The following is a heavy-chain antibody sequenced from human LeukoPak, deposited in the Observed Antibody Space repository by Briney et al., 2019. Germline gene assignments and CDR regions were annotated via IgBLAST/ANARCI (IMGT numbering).Heavy chain of an antibody. Sequence: SETLSLTCTVSGGSISSYCWSWIRQPPGKGLEWIGYIYYSGSTNYNPSLKSRVTISVDTSKNQFSLKLSSVTAADTAVYYCASDYGGNFPDAFDIWGQGTMVTVSS. CDR1: GGSISSYC. CDR2: IYYSGST. D-gene: IGHD4-23*01. V-gene: IGHV4-59*01. J-gene: IGHJ3*02. CDR3: ASDYGGNFPDAFDI.